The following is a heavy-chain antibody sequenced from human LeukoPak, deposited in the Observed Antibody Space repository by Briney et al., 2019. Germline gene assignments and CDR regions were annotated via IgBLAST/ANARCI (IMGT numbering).Heavy chain of an antibody. D-gene: IGHD3-22*01. CDR1: GGSISSYY. Sequence: PSETLSLTCTVSGGSISSYYWSWIRQPPGKGLEWIGYIYYSGSTNYNPSLKSRVTISVDTSKNQFSLKLSSVTAADTAVYYCARRSSGYAYHFQHWGRGTLVTVSS. J-gene: IGHJ1*01. CDR2: IYYSGST. CDR3: ARRSSGYAYHFQH. V-gene: IGHV4-59*01.